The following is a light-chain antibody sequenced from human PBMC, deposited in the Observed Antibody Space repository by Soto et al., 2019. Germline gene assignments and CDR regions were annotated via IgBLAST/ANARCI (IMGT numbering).Light chain of an antibody. CDR3: SSKRTTTSLV. CDR1: SSDVGAYNY. Sequence: QSVLTQPASVSGSPGQTITISCSGTSSDVGAYNYVSWYQQHPGKAPKLMIYEVSNRPSGVSDRFSGSKSGNTASLTISGLQPEDEADYYCSSKRTTTSLVFGTGTKLTVL. CDR2: EVS. V-gene: IGLV2-14*01. J-gene: IGLJ1*01.